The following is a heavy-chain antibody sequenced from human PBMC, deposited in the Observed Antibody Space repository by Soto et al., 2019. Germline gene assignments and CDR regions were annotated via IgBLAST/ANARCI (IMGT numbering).Heavy chain of an antibody. J-gene: IGHJ3*02. CDR1: GYTFTSYA. D-gene: IGHD3-22*01. V-gene: IGHV1-3*01. CDR3: AREGRGYYYDSSGYMI. Sequence: ASVKASCKACGYTFTSYAMHWVRHASGQRLDWLGWIIARNGNTKYQQKFQGTVTSTRDRSASAAYMELSSLRSEDTAVYYCAREGRGYYYDSSGYMIWG. CDR2: IIARNGNT.